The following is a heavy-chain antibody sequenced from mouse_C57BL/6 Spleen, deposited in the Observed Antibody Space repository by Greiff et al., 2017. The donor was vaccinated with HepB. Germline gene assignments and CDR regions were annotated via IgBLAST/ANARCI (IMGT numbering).Heavy chain of an antibody. CDR3: AMGGPYYFDY. Sequence: EVKVVESGGGLVKPGGSLKLSCAASGFTFSDYGMHWVRQALEKGLEWVAYISSGSSTIYYAATVKGRFTLARDNAKNTLFLQMTSLRSEDTAMYYCAMGGPYYFDYWGQGTTLTVSS. CDR1: GFTFSDYG. V-gene: IGHV5-17*01. J-gene: IGHJ2*01. CDR2: ISSGSSTI.